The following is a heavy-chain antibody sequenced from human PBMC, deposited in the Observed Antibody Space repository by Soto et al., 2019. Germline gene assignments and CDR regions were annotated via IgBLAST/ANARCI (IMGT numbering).Heavy chain of an antibody. CDR1: GYTFTSYG. J-gene: IGHJ6*02. Sequence: GASVKVSCKASGYTFTSYGSSWVRQAPGQGLEWMGWISAYNGNTNYAQKLQGRVTMTTDTSTSTAYMELNSLRAEDTAVYYCAKDRPSGSRPYYYGMDVWGQGTTVTVSS. CDR3: AKDRPSGSRPYYYGMDV. V-gene: IGHV1-18*01. CDR2: ISAYNGNT. D-gene: IGHD1-26*01.